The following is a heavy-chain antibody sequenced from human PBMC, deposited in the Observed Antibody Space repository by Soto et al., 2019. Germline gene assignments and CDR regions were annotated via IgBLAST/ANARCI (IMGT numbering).Heavy chain of an antibody. V-gene: IGHV3-23*01. Sequence: PGGSLRLSCAASGFTSSSYAMSWVRQAPGKGLEWVSAISGSGGSTYYADSVKGRFTISRDNSKNTLYLQMNSLRAEDTAVYYCAKDPRTTRASLMDVWGQGTTVTVSS. CDR3: AKDPRTTRASLMDV. CDR1: GFTSSSYA. D-gene: IGHD1-7*01. J-gene: IGHJ6*02. CDR2: ISGSGGST.